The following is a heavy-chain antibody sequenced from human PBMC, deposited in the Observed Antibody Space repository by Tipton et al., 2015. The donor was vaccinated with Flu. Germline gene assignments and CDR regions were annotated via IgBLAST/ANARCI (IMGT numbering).Heavy chain of an antibody. Sequence: TLSLTCTVSGGSINGYYWSWIRQPPGKGLECLGFIYGSGSTNHTPFLNSRVTISVDTSKNQFSLRLSSVTSADTAVYYCARTHWSGYRYYMDFWGKGTTVTVSS. V-gene: IGHV4-59*01. J-gene: IGHJ6*03. CDR3: ARTHWSGYRYYMDF. D-gene: IGHD5-12*01. CDR1: GGSINGYY. CDR2: IYGSGST.